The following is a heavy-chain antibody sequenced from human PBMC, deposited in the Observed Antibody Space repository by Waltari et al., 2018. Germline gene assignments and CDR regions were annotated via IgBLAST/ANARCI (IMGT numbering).Heavy chain of an antibody. D-gene: IGHD5-18*01. CDR1: GFTFSLHA. J-gene: IGHJ4*02. Sequence: VQLVESGGGVVHPGRSLSLSCEASGFTFSLHAMHWVRQGTGRGVEWVAGISYDGMAEYYADSVRCRLTISRDDSKDTVNLQMNSLRPEDTAVYYCARDGPLQIQSWYSFDYWGQGTLVTVSS. CDR2: ISYDGMAE. V-gene: IGHV3-30*07. CDR3: ARDGPLQIQSWYSFDY.